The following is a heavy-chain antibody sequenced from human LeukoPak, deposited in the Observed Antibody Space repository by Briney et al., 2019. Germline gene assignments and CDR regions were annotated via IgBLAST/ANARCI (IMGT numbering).Heavy chain of an antibody. Sequence: KPSETLSLTCTVSGGSFSTYYWSCIRQPPGKRLEWIGYIYTTGSTNYNPSLESRVTISVDTSKKQFSLKLRSVTAADTAVYYCARLRRLRDGYNAFDIWGQGRMVTVSS. V-gene: IGHV4-4*08. J-gene: IGHJ3*02. D-gene: IGHD5-24*01. CDR1: GGSFSTYY. CDR3: ARLRRLRDGYNAFDI. CDR2: IYTTGST.